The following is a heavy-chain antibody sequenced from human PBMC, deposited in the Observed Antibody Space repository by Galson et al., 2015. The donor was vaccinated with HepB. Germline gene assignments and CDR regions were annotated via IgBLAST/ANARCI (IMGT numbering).Heavy chain of an antibody. CDR3: TTENVEKGAWFGSLNYYYYGMDV. D-gene: IGHD3-10*01. Sequence: SLRLSCAASGFTFSNARMSWVRQAPGKGLEWVGRIKSKTDGGTTDYAAPVKGRFTISRHDSKNTLYLQMNSLKTEDTAVYYCTTENVEKGAWFGSLNYYYYGMDVWGQGTTVTVSS. J-gene: IGHJ6*02. CDR2: IKSKTDGGTT. V-gene: IGHV3-15*01. CDR1: GFTFSNAR.